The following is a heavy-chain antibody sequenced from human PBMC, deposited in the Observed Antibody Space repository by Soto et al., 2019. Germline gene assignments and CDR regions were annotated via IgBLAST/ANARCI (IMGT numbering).Heavy chain of an antibody. V-gene: IGHV1-18*01. CDR3: ERDRGFWSGYSNLFDY. Sequence: GASVKVSCKASGYTFTSYGISWVRQAPGQGLEWMGWISAYNGNTNYAQKLQGRVTMTTDTSTSTAYMELRSLRSDDTAVYYCERDRGFWSGYSNLFDYWGQGTLVTVSS. J-gene: IGHJ4*02. CDR2: ISAYNGNT. D-gene: IGHD3-3*01. CDR1: GYTFTSYG.